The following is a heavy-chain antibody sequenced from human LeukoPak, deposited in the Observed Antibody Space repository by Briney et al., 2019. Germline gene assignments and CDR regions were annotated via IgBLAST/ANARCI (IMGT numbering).Heavy chain of an antibody. D-gene: IGHD1-26*01. CDR3: ARDSGSYYDH. CDR2: IYYGGST. CDR1: GGSISSSDYY. Sequence: SETLSLTCTVSGGSISSSDYYWGWIRQPPGKGLEWIGSIYYGGSTYYNPSLKSRVTISVDTSMNQFSLKLSSVTAADTAVYYCARDSGSYYDHWGQGTLVTVSS. V-gene: IGHV4-39*07. J-gene: IGHJ4*02.